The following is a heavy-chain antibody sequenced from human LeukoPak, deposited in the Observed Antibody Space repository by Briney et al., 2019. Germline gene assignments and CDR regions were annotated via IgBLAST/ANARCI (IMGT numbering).Heavy chain of an antibody. CDR1: GDSISTYY. CDR3: ARSRSGYSYEHGAFEI. Sequence: SETLSLTCTVSGDSISTYYWSWIRQPPGKGLEWIAYIHYRGSTTYNPSLRSRVTISVDTSRNQFSLKLSSVTAADTAVYYCARSRSGYSYEHGAFEIWGQGTMVTVSS. V-gene: IGHV4-59*01. J-gene: IGHJ3*02. CDR2: IHYRGST. D-gene: IGHD5-18*01.